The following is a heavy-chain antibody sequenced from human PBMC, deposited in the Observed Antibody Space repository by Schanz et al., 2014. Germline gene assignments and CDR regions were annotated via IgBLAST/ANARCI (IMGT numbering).Heavy chain of an antibody. CDR1: GGSISGSSSYY. CDR2: IYTSGST. V-gene: IGHV4-61*02. Sequence: QVQLQESGPGLVKASETLSLTCTVSGGSISGSSSYYWGWIRQPAGKGLEWIGRIYTSGSTNYNPASKSRVTWSLDTSKTQFSRKLSAVTAADTAVYYCARDRGYDFSFDPWGQGTLVTVSS. J-gene: IGHJ5*02. CDR3: ARDRGYDFSFDP. D-gene: IGHD3-3*01.